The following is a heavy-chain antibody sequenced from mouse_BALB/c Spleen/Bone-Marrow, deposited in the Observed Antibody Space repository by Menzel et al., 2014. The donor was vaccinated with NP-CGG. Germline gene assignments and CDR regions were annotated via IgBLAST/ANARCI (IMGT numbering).Heavy chain of an antibody. CDR2: IFPGSGNT. CDR1: GYSFTSYY. V-gene: IGHV1-66*01. D-gene: IGHD1-1*01. J-gene: IGHJ2*01. Sequence: LQESGPELVKPGASVKISCKASGYSFTSYYIHWAKQRPGQGLEWIGWIFPGSGNTKYNEKFKGKTTLTADTSSSIAYMQLSSLTSEDSEVYFWARRYGSSRYYFDYWGQGTTLTVSS. CDR3: ARRYGSSRYYFDY.